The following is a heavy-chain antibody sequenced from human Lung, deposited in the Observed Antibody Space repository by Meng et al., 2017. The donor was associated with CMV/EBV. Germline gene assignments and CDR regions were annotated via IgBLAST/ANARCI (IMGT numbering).Heavy chain of an antibody. CDR2: ISAYNGNT. CDR1: XYTFTSYG. Sequence: ASVKVSXXXXXYTFTSYGISWVRQAPGQGLEWMGWISAYNGNTNYAQKLQGRVTMTTDTSTSTAYMELRSLRSDDTAVYYCARGIVIAVAGTGVDYWGQGTLVTVSS. V-gene: IGHV1-18*01. J-gene: IGHJ4*02. D-gene: IGHD6-19*01. CDR3: ARGIVIAVAGTGVDY.